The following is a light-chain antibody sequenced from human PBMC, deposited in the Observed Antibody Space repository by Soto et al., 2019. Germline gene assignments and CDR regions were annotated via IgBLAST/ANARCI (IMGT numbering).Light chain of an antibody. Sequence: QSALTQPPSASGSPGQSVTISCTGTSNDIGLYNFVSWYQQHPGKAPKLTIFDVTKRPSGVPDRFSGSKSGNTASLTVSGLQSEDEADYYCSSYAGFNQILFGGGTQLTVL. V-gene: IGLV2-8*01. CDR1: SNDIGLYNF. CDR3: SSYAGFNQIL. CDR2: DVT. J-gene: IGLJ7*01.